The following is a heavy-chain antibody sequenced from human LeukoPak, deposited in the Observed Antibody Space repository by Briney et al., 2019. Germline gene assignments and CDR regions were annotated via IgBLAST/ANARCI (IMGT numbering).Heavy chain of an antibody. J-gene: IGHJ4*02. CDR3: AMATVTSRERYFDY. D-gene: IGHD4-11*01. V-gene: IGHV3-21*01. Sequence: NPWGSLRLSCAASGCTFSSYSMNWVRQAPGKGLEWVSSISSSSSYIYYADSVKGRFTISRDNAKNSTYLQMNSLRAEDTAVYYCAMATVTSRERYFDYWGQGTLVTVSS. CDR2: ISSSSSYI. CDR1: GCTFSSYS.